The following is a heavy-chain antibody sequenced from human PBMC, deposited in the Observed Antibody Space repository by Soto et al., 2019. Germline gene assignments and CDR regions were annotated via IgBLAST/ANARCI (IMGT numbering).Heavy chain of an antibody. Sequence: QVQLVQSGAEVKKPGSSVKVSCKASGGTFSSYAISWVRQAPGQGLEWMGGIIPIFGIANYAQKFQGRVTITADESTSTAYMELSSLRSEDTAVYYCTQGGELPQYNWFDPWGQGTLVTVSS. D-gene: IGHD1-26*01. CDR3: TQGGELPQYNWFDP. J-gene: IGHJ5*02. CDR2: IIPIFGIA. CDR1: GGTFSSYA. V-gene: IGHV1-69*01.